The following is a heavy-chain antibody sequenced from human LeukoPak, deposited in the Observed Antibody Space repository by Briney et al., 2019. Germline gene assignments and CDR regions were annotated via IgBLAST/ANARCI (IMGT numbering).Heavy chain of an antibody. CDR1: GGSISSGDYY. Sequence: SETLSLTCTVSGGSISSGDYYWSWIRQPPGKGLEWIGYIYYSGSTYYNPSLKSRVTISVDTSKNQFSLKLSSVTAADTAVYYCAREGYYYDSSGSIYYFDYWGQGTLVTVSS. V-gene: IGHV4-30-4*01. J-gene: IGHJ4*02. CDR3: AREGYYYDSSGSIYYFDY. CDR2: IYYSGST. D-gene: IGHD3-22*01.